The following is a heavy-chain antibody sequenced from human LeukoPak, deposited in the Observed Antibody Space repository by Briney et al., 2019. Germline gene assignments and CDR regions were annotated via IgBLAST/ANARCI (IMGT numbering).Heavy chain of an antibody. V-gene: IGHV4-34*01. Sequence: PSETLSLTCAVYIDSFSNYHWNWIRQTPAKGMEWIGEVNESGGTNISPSLRSRVILSVDTSKNQFSLRLISVTVADTAIYYCARGQGATVPQVGKNWFDPWGQGTRVTVSS. J-gene: IGHJ5*02. D-gene: IGHD1-26*01. CDR1: IDSFSNYH. CDR3: ARGQGATVPQVGKNWFDP. CDR2: VNESGGT.